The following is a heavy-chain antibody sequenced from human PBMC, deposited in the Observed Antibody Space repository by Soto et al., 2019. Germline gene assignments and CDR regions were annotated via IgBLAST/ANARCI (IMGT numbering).Heavy chain of an antibody. V-gene: IGHV3-49*03. D-gene: IGHD5-12*01. Sequence: GGSLRLSCTASGFTFGDYAMSWFRQAPGKGLEWVGFIRSKAYGGTTEYAASVKGRFTISRDDSKSIAYLQMNSLKTEDTAVYYCTRLSEGYDAYYGMDVWGQGTTVTVSS. CDR1: GFTFGDYA. CDR2: IRSKAYGGTT. J-gene: IGHJ6*02. CDR3: TRLSEGYDAYYGMDV.